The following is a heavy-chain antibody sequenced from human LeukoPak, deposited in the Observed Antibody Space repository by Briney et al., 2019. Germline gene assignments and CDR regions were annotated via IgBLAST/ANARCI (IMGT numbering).Heavy chain of an antibody. CDR3: AKTPWAGTCFDY. V-gene: IGHV3-23*01. J-gene: IGHJ4*02. CDR2: ISNSGDST. Sequence: GGSLRLSCAASGFTFSTYAMSWVRQAPGKGLEWVSSISNSGDSTFYADSVKGRFTISRDNSKNTLYLQMNGLRAEDTAVYYCAKTPWAGTCFDYWGQGTLVTVSS. D-gene: IGHD6-19*01. CDR1: GFTFSTYA.